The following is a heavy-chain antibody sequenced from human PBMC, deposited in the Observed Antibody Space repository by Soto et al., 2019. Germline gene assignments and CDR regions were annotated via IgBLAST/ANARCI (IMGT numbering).Heavy chain of an antibody. V-gene: IGHV4-39*01. CDR2: TFYSGST. J-gene: IGHJ1*01. D-gene: IGHD2-21*02. CDR3: ESAMGGGDGGYFHH. Sequence: QLHLQESGPGLVKPSETLSLTCTDSGGSIRSSSYHWGWIRQPPGKGLECIGNTFYSGSTYYNPSLTRRVTISVDTSKNQCSLKLGSVTAADTAVYYCESAMGGGDGGYFHHWGQGTLVTVSS. CDR1: GGSIRSSSYH.